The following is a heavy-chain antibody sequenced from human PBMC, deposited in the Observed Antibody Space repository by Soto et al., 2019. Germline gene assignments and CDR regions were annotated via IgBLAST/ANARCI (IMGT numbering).Heavy chain of an antibody. CDR1: GNSFTTYY. V-gene: IGHV1-46*01. CDR2: INPSGGRT. J-gene: IGHJ4*02. CDR3: AGLYHYDSSGYYDY. D-gene: IGHD3-22*01. Sequence: ASVKVSCKASGNSFTTYYMHWVRQAPGQGLEWMGIINPSGGRTTYAQKFQGRVTMTRDTSTSTFHMELSSLTSEDTAVYYCAGLYHYDSSGYYDYWGQGTLVTSPQ.